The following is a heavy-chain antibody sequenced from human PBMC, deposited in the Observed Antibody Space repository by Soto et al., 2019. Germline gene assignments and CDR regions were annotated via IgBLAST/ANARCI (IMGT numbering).Heavy chain of an antibody. J-gene: IGHJ6*02. V-gene: IGHV1-69*06. CDR1: GGTFSSYA. CDR2: IIPIFGTA. Sequence: QVQLVQSGAEVKKPGSSVKVSCKASGGTFSSYAISWVRQAPGQGLEWMGGIIPIFGTANYAQKFQGRVTITADKSTSTAYMELSSLRSADTAVYYCARDIVVVPADYHYYGMDVWGQGTTVTVSS. D-gene: IGHD2-2*01. CDR3: ARDIVVVPADYHYYGMDV.